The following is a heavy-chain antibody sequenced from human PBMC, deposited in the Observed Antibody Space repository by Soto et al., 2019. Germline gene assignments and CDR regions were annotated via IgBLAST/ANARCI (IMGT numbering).Heavy chain of an antibody. CDR2: IYYSGST. CDR3: ARHGIFHRDFDY. CDR1: GGTSSSSSYY. Sequence: PSETLSLTCTVSGGTSSSSSYYWSWIRQPPGKGLEWIGSIYYSGSTYYNPSLKSRVTISVDTSKNQFSLKLISVTAADTVVYYCARHGIFHRDFDYSGQRTLLTVSS. J-gene: IGHJ4*02. V-gene: IGHV4-39*01.